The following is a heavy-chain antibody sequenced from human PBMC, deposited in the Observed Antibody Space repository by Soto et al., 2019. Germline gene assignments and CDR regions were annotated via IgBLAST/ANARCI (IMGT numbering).Heavy chain of an antibody. D-gene: IGHD6-13*01. CDR3: ARDSSSWSGGIYYYYGMDV. J-gene: IGHJ6*02. CDR1: GGSISSYY. V-gene: IGHV4-59*01. Sequence: SETLSLTCTVSGGSISSYYWSWIRQPPGKGLEWIGYIYYSGSTNYNPSLKSRVTISVDTSKNQFSLKLSSVTAADTAVYYCARDSSSWSGGIYYYYGMDVWGQGTTVTVSS. CDR2: IYYSGST.